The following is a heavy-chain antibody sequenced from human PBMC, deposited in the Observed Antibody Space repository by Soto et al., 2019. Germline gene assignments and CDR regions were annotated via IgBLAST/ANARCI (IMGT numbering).Heavy chain of an antibody. CDR2: INHSGST. CDR3: ARETREDSSPYYFDY. V-gene: IGHV4-34*01. CDR1: GGSFSGYY. D-gene: IGHD3-22*01. J-gene: IGHJ4*02. Sequence: SETLSLTCAVYGGSFSGYYWSWIRQPPGKGLEWIGEINHSGSTNYNPSLKSRVTISVDTSKNQFSLKLSSVTAADTAVYYCARETREDSSPYYFDYWGQGTLVTVSS.